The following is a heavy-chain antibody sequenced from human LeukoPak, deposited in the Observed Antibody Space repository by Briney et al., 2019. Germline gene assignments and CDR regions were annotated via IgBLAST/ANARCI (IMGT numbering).Heavy chain of an antibody. J-gene: IGHJ6*03. V-gene: IGHV4-59*01. D-gene: IGHD3-10*01. CDR1: GGSISSYY. CDR2: IYYSGST. CDR3: ARVVVTMAPMGYYYYYMDV. Sequence: ETLSLTCTVSGGSISSYYWSWIRQPPGKGLEWIGYIYYSGSTNYNPSLKSRVTISVDTSKNQFSLKLSSVTAADTAVYYCARVVVTMAPMGYYYYYMDVWGKGTTVTISS.